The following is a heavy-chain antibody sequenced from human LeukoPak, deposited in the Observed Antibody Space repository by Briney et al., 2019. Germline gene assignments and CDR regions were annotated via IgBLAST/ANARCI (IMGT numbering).Heavy chain of an antibody. J-gene: IGHJ4*02. CDR1: GFTFSSYG. CDR3: VKDQPPFVWFGETDY. Sequence: GGSLRLSCAASGFTFSSYGMHWVRQAPGKGLEWVAVISYDGSNKYYADSVKGRFTISRDNSKNTLYLQMNSLRAEDTAVYYCVKDQPPFVWFGETDYWGQGTLVTVSS. CDR2: ISYDGSNK. D-gene: IGHD3-10*01. V-gene: IGHV3-30*18.